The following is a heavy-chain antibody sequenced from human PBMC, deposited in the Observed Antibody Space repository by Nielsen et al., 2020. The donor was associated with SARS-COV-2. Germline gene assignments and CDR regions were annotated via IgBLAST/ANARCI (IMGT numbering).Heavy chain of an antibody. CDR3: ARDSSWPYYYYYGMDV. CDR2: TYYRSKWYN. V-gene: IGHV6-1*01. D-gene: IGHD6-13*01. Sequence: SCAISGDSVSSNSAAWNWIRQSPSRGLEWLGRTYYRSKWYNDYAVSVKSRITINPDTSKNQFSLQLNSVTPEDTAVYYCARDSSWPYYYYYGMDVWGQGTTVTVSS. J-gene: IGHJ6*02. CDR1: GDSVSSNSAA.